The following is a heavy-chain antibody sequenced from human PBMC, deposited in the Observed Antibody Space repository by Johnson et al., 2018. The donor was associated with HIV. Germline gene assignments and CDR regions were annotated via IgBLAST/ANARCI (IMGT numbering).Heavy chain of an antibody. D-gene: IGHD3-16*02. J-gene: IGHJ3*02. Sequence: VQLVESGGGLIQPGGSLRLSCAASGFTVSSNYMSWVRQAPGKGLDWVAVIYSGGSTYYGDSVKGRFTISRDNAKNSLYLKMDSLRGEDTALYFFARPPAYLYKATFSIWGQGTMVTVSS. CDR1: GFTVSSNY. CDR2: IYSGGST. CDR3: ARPPAYLYKATFSI. V-gene: IGHV3-53*01.